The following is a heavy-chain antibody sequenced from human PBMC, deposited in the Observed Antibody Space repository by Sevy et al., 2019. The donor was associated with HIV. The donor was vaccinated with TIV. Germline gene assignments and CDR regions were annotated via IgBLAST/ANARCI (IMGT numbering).Heavy chain of an antibody. CDR2: ISWNRGRV. V-gene: IGHV3-9*01. J-gene: IGHJ4*02. D-gene: IGHD3-22*01. CDR3: AKDITMIVVADVHFDY. CDR1: GFTFDDYA. Sequence: GGSLRLSCAASGFTFDDYAMHRVRQTPRRGLEWVSGISWNRGRVGYADSVKGRFTISTGNAKNSLYLQMNSLRVEDTALYFCAKDITMIVVADVHFDYWGQGTLVTVSS.